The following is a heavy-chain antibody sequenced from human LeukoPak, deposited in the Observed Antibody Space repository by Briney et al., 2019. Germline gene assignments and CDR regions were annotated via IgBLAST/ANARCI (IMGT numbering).Heavy chain of an antibody. V-gene: IGHV4-59*01. CDR1: GGSISSYY. CDR3: ARGHYDSSGYYFLEPSFDI. Sequence: SETLSLTCTVSGGSISSYYWSWIRQSPGKGLEWIGYIYYSGSTNYNPSLKSRVTISVDTSKNQFSLKLSSVTAADTAVYYCARGHYDSSGYYFLEPSFDIWGQGTMVTVSS. J-gene: IGHJ3*02. D-gene: IGHD3-22*01. CDR2: IYYSGST.